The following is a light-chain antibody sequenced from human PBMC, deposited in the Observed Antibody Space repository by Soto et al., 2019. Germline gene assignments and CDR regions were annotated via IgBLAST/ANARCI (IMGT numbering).Light chain of an antibody. J-gene: IGKJ5*01. CDR3: QQYGSSPVT. CDR2: DTS. CDR1: QSVTSTY. Sequence: EIVLTQSPGTLSLSPGERATLSCRASQSVTSTYLAWYQQRPGQAPRLLIYDTSTRATGIPDRFSGSGSGTDFTLAISRLEPEDFAVYYCQQYGSSPVTFGQGTRLEIK. V-gene: IGKV3-20*01.